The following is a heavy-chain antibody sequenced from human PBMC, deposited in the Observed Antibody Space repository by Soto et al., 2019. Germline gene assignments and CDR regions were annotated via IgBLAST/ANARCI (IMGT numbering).Heavy chain of an antibody. CDR1: EVTFSSYA. CDR3: ARRVPYTGGDAFDI. CDR2: IIANIGKT. V-gene: IGHV1-18*01. D-gene: IGHD1-1*01. Sequence: ASVKVSCKASEVTFSSYAISWVRQAPGQGLEWMGWIIANIGKTNYAQKFQGRVTMTTDTSTSTAYMELRSLRSDDTAVYYCARRVPYTGGDAFDIWGQGTMVTVSS. J-gene: IGHJ3*02.